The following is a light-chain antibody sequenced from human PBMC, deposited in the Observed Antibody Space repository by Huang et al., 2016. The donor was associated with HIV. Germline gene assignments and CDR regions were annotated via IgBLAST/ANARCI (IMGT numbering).Light chain of an antibody. CDR1: QSVNSD. J-gene: IGKJ4*01. CDR2: GAS. CDR3: QQYNDWPPLT. Sequence: EIEMTQSPAILSVSPGKRATLSCRASQSVNSDLAWYLQKPGQAPRLLIYGASTRAIGIPAKFNGTGSGTEFSLSISNLQSDDFGVYYCQQYNDWPPLTFGGGTKVEI. V-gene: IGKV3-15*01.